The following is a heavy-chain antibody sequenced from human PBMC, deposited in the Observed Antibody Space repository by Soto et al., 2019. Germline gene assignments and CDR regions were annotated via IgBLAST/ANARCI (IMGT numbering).Heavy chain of an antibody. D-gene: IGHD4-17*01. CDR2: ISGSGGST. CDR1: GFTFSSYA. J-gene: IGHJ4*02. Sequence: EVQLLESGGGLVQPCGSLRLSCAAYGFTFSSYAMSWVRQAPGKVLEWVSAISGSGGSTYYADSVKGRFTISRDNSKNTLYLQMNSLRAEDTAVYYCAKWADYGDYPIYFDYWGQGTLVTVSS. CDR3: AKWADYGDYPIYFDY. V-gene: IGHV3-23*01.